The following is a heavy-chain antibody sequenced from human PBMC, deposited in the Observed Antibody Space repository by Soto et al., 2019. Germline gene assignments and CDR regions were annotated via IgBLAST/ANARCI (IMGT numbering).Heavy chain of an antibody. CDR2: MSPKSSNT. CDR1: GYTFTSYD. Sequence: QVRLVQSGAEVKKPGASVKVSCKASGYTFTSYDINWVRQASGQGLEWMGWMSPKSSNTGSAQKFQGRVTMTRNTSISTAYMELSGLRSEDTAVYYCARELRDSSGWYAHFDMDVWGKGTTVTVSS. J-gene: IGHJ6*03. V-gene: IGHV1-8*01. CDR3: ARELRDSSGWYAHFDMDV. D-gene: IGHD6-19*01.